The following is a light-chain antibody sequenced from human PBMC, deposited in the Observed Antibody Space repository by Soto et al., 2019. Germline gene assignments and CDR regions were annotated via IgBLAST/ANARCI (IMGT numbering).Light chain of an antibody. CDR1: QTVSSNF. CDR3: QFYGDPSKT. V-gene: IGKV3-20*01. Sequence: EIVLTQSPGTLSLSPGERGTLSCRASQTVSSNFLAWYQQKPGQAPRLLIFDASTRATGIPDRFTGSGSGTDFTLTISRLEPEDVAVYYCQFYGDPSKTFCQGTKVEIK. J-gene: IGKJ1*01. CDR2: DAS.